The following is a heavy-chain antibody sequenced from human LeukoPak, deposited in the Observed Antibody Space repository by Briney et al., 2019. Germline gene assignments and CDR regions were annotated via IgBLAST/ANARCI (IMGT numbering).Heavy chain of an antibody. CDR2: IYYSGST. Sequence: KPSETLSLTCTVSGGSISSSSYYWGWIRQPPGKGLEWIGSIYYSGSTYYNPSLKSRFTISVDTSKNQFFLKLSSVTAADTAVYYCARLGGYHDPPDYWGQGTLVTVSS. CDR3: ARLGGYHDPPDY. J-gene: IGHJ4*02. V-gene: IGHV4-39*01. CDR1: GGSISSSSYY. D-gene: IGHD3-16*02.